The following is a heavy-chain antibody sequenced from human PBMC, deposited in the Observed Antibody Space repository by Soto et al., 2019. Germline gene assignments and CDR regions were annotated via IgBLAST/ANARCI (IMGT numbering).Heavy chain of an antibody. CDR1: GGSRSDYF. J-gene: IGHJ6*03. CDR2: INHLGSI. D-gene: IGHD2-21*01. Sequence: SETLSLTCVVSGGSRSDYFWSWIRQPPGMALEWIGEINHLGSINYNPSLKSRVTMSVDTSKNQFSLTLNSVTAADTATYYCARGGISHWAYFYYMDVWDRGTTVTVSS. CDR3: ARGGISHWAYFYYMDV. V-gene: IGHV4-34*01.